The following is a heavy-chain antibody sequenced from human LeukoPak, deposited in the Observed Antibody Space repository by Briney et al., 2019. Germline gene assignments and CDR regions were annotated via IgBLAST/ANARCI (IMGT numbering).Heavy chain of an antibody. V-gene: IGHV4-61*02. Sequence: PSQTLSLTCTVSGGSISSGSYYWSWIRQPAGKGLEWIGRIYTSGSTNYNPSLKSRVTISVDTSKNQFSLKLGSVTAADTAVYYCARLLAYCGGDCFGHWGQGTLVTVSS. CDR3: ARLLAYCGGDCFGH. CDR2: IYTSGST. J-gene: IGHJ4*02. CDR1: GGSISSGSYY. D-gene: IGHD2-21*01.